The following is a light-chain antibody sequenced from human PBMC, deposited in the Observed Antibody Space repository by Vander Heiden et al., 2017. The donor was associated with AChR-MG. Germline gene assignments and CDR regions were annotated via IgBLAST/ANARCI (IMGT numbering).Light chain of an antibody. CDR2: GNS. J-gene: IGLJ2*01. CDR3: QSYDSSLSGSVV. Sequence: QSVLTQPPPVSGAPGQRVTISCTGSRSNIGAGYDVHWYQQLPGTAPKLLIYGNSNRPSGVPDRFSGSKSGTSASLAITGLQAEDEADYYCQSYDSSLSGSVVFGGGTKLTVL. CDR1: RSNIGAGYD. V-gene: IGLV1-40*01.